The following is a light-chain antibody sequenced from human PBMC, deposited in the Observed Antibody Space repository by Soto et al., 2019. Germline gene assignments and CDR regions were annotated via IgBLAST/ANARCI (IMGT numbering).Light chain of an antibody. CDR3: QQYGGSTRT. Sequence: VLTQSPGTLSLSPGERAALTCRASQSVTTQLAWYQQKPGQAPRLIIHGASSRATGVPDRITGSGSGTDFTLSISRLEPEDFAVYYCQQYGGSTRTFGQGTKVDIK. V-gene: IGKV3-20*01. CDR1: QSVTTQ. CDR2: GAS. J-gene: IGKJ1*01.